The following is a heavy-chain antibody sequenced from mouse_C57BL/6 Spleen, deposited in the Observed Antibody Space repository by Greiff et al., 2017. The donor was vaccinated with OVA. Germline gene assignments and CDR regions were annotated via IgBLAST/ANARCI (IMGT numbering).Heavy chain of an antibody. V-gene: IGHV14-2*01. CDR1: GFNIKDYY. D-gene: IGHD4-1*01. J-gene: IGHJ2*01. Sequence: EVNLVESGAELVKPGASVKLSCTASGFNIKDYYMHWVKQRTEQGLEWIGRIDPEDGETKYAPKFQGKATITADTSSNTAYLQLSSLTSEDTAVYYCASELGRGDLYYFDYWGQGTTLTVSS. CDR3: ASELGRGDLYYFDY. CDR2: IDPEDGET.